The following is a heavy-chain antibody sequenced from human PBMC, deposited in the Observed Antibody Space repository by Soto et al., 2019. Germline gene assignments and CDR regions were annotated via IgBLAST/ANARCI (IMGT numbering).Heavy chain of an antibody. D-gene: IGHD5-18*01. CDR3: SWGVDTAIVRVGYYYGMDV. J-gene: IGHJ6*02. CDR2: IYYSVST. Sequence: SETLSLTCTVSGGSISSCSYYWGWLRPPTGKGLEWIGSIYYSVSTYHNPPLKRRVTLSVYTSKNQFSLKLSSVTAGNTAVYYCSWGVDTAIVRVGYYYGMDVWGQGTTV. CDR1: GGSISSCSYY. V-gene: IGHV4-39*01.